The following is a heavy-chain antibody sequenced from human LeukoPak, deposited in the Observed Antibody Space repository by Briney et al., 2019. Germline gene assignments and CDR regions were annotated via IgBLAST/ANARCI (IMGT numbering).Heavy chain of an antibody. J-gene: IGHJ4*02. V-gene: IGHV3-30-3*01. D-gene: IGHD3-22*01. CDR2: ISYEGSNK. CDR1: GFTFRTYA. Sequence: GGSLRLSCAASGFTFRTYAMHWVRQAPGKGLEWVAIISYEGSNKYYADSVKGRFPISRDNSKNTLYLQMDSLRTEDTALYYCARVSDYHDSSGFYSYWGQGSLVTVSS. CDR3: ARVSDYHDSSGFYSY.